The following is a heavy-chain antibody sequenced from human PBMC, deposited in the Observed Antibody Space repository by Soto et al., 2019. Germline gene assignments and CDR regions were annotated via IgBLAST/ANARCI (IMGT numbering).Heavy chain of an antibody. CDR2: IHYSGTT. Sequence: SETLSLTCTVSGTSISSYYWSWIRQSPGKGLEWIANIHYSGTTNYNPSLASRVTLSVDTSKNQFSLKMTSVTAADRAMYFCARYNSYAIDYWGRGNLVTVSS. CDR1: GTSISSYY. J-gene: IGHJ4*02. V-gene: IGHV4-59*01. D-gene: IGHD2-8*01. CDR3: ARYNSYAIDY.